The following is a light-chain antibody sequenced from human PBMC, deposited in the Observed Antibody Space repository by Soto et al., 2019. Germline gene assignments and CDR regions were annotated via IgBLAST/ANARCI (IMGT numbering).Light chain of an antibody. CDR1: QSISSW. Sequence: IQRTQSPSTLSASAGDRVTITCRASQSISSWLAWYQQKPGKAPNLLIYDASSLESGVPSRFSGSGSGTEFTLTISSLKPDDFATYYCQQYNSYWTFGQGTKVDIK. V-gene: IGKV1-5*01. CDR2: DAS. J-gene: IGKJ1*01. CDR3: QQYNSYWT.